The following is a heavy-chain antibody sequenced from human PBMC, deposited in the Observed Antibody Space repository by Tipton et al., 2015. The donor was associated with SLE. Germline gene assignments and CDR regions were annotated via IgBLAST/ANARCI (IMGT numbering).Heavy chain of an antibody. J-gene: IGHJ3*02. Sequence: LRLSCTVSGGSISSHYWSWIRQPPGKGLEWIGYIYYSGSTNYNPSLKSRVTISVDTSKNQFSLKLSSVTAADTAVYYCARDRGYYKWRGRRDIALDIWGQGTMVTVSS. CDR2: IYYSGST. CDR3: ARDRGYYKWRGRRDIALDI. CDR1: GGSISSHY. V-gene: IGHV4-59*11. D-gene: IGHD5-12*01.